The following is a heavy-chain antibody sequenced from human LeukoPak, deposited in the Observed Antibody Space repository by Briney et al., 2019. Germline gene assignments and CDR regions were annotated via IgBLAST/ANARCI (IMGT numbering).Heavy chain of an antibody. CDR1: GFTFSSYG. CDR3: ARDGYGSGSLDY. J-gene: IGHJ4*02. Sequence: GRSLRLSCAASGFTFSSYGMHWVRQAPGKGLEWVAVIWYDGSNKYYADSVKGRFTISRDNSKNTLYLQMNSLRAEDTAVYYCARDGYGSGSLDYWGQGTLVTVSS. D-gene: IGHD3-10*01. V-gene: IGHV3-33*01. CDR2: IWYDGSNK.